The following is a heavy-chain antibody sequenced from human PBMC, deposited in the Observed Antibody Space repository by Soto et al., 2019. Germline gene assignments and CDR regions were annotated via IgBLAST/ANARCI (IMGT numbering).Heavy chain of an antibody. D-gene: IGHD3-3*01. J-gene: IGHJ5*02. CDR2: IEYSGTT. CDR1: GGSVSIGGYY. Sequence: PSETLSLTCSVSGGSVSIGGYYWTWIRQLPGKGLEWIGNIEYSGTTSYNPSLKSRLTISVDTSKNQFSLKLSSVTAADTAVYYCARASNHYDFWSGYHYNWFDPWGQGTLVTVSS. CDR3: ARASNHYDFWSGYHYNWFDP. V-gene: IGHV4-30-4*08.